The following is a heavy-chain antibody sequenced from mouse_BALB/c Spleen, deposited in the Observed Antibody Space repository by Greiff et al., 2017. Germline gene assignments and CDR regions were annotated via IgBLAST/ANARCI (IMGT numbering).Heavy chain of an antibody. J-gene: IGHJ4*01. CDR3: ARADGNYFYAMDY. D-gene: IGHD2-1*01. V-gene: IGHV1-7*01. CDR2: INPSTGYT. CDR1: GYTFTSYW. Sequence: VQLQQSGAELAKPGASVKMSCKASGYTFTSYWMHWVKQRPGQGLEWIGYINPSTGYTEYNQKFKDKATLTADKSSSTAYMQLSSLTSEDSAVYYCARADGNYFYAMDYWGQGTSVTVSS.